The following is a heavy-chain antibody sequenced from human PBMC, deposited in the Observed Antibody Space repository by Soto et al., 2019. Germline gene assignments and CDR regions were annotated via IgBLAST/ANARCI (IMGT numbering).Heavy chain of an antibody. CDR2: ISWNSGSI. V-gene: IGHV3-9*01. D-gene: IGHD4-17*01. CDR1: VFTFDDYA. CDR3: AKGQRSVYYYYGMDV. Sequence: GWSLRLSCASSVFTFDDYAMHWVRQAPGKGPEWVSGISWNSGSIGYADSVKGRFTISRDNAKNSLYLQMNSLRAEDTALYYCAKGQRSVYYYYGMDVWGQGTTVTVSS. J-gene: IGHJ6*02.